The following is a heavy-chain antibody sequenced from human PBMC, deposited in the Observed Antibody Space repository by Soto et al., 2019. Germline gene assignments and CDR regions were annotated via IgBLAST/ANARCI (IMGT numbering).Heavy chain of an antibody. V-gene: IGHV1-46*03. D-gene: IGHD6-13*01. Sequence: ASVKVSCKASGYTFTSYYMHWVRQAPGQGLEWMGIINPSGGSTSYAQKFQGRVTMTRDTSTSTVYMELSSPRSEDTAVYYCARDRRQQLDHYYFDYWGQGTLVTVSS. CDR2: INPSGGST. J-gene: IGHJ4*02. CDR1: GYTFTSYY. CDR3: ARDRRQQLDHYYFDY.